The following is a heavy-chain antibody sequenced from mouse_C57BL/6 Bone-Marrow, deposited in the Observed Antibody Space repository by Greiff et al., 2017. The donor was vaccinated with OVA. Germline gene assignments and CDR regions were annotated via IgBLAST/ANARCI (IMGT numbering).Heavy chain of an antibody. V-gene: IGHV1-50*01. CDR1: GYTFTSYW. CDR2: IDPSDSYT. D-gene: IGHD2-1*01. Sequence: QVQLKESGAELVKPGASVKLSCEASGYTFTSYWMQWVKQRPGQGLEWIGEIDPSDSYTNYNQKFKGKATLTVDTSSSTAYMQLSSLTSEDSAVYYYAKEDHLPSYFDYGGQGTALTVSS. CDR3: AKEDHLPSYFDY. J-gene: IGHJ2*01.